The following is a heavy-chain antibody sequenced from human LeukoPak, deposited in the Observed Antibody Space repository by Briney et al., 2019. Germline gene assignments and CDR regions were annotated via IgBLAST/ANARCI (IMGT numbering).Heavy chain of an antibody. Sequence: GGSLRLSCTASGFTFSSYGMSSVRQAPGRGVERDSAISGSGGSTYYADSVKGRFTISRDNSKNTLYLQMNSLRAEDTAVYYCAKDPRWFGEFDYWGQGTLVTVSS. CDR2: ISGSGGST. CDR3: AKDPRWFGEFDY. D-gene: IGHD3-10*01. CDR1: GFTFSSYG. V-gene: IGHV3-23*01. J-gene: IGHJ4*02.